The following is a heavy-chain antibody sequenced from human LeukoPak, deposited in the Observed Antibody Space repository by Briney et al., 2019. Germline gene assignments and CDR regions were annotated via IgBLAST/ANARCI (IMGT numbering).Heavy chain of an antibody. V-gene: IGHV3-66*01. J-gene: IGHJ4*02. CDR2: IYSGGST. Sequence: PGGSLRLSCAASGFTVSSNYMSWVRQAPGKGLEWVSVIYSGGSTYYADSVKGRFTISRDNSKNTLYLQMNSLRAEDTAVYYCARTTVTPILFDYWGQGTLVTVSS. D-gene: IGHD4-17*01. CDR1: GFTVSSNY. CDR3: ARTTVTPILFDY.